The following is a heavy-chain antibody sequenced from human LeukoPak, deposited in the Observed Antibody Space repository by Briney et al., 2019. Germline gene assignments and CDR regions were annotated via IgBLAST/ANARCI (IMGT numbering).Heavy chain of an antibody. D-gene: IGHD3-22*01. J-gene: IGHJ4*02. V-gene: IGHV3-11*06. CDR3: ARDFNDSSGLNLFDY. CDR2: ISSSSSYT. Sequence: GSLRLSYAASGFTFSDYYMSWIRQAPGKGLAWVSYISSSSSYTNYADSVKGRFTISRDNAKNSLYLQMNSLRAEDAAVYYCARDFNDSSGLNLFDYWGQGTLVTVSS. CDR1: GFTFSDYY.